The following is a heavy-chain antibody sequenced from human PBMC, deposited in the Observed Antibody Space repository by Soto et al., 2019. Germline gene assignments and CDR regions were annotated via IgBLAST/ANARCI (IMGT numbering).Heavy chain of an antibody. CDR1: GFTFSSYA. CDR3: AKASLGGGSAKQVVDY. V-gene: IGHV3-23*01. Sequence: EVQLLESGGGLVQPGGSLRLSCAASGFTFSSYAMSWVRQAPGKGLEWVSAISGSGGSTYYADSVKGRFTISRDNSKNTLYLQMNSLRAEDTAVYYCAKASLGGGSAKQVVDYWGQGTLVTVSS. D-gene: IGHD2-15*01. J-gene: IGHJ4*02. CDR2: ISGSGGST.